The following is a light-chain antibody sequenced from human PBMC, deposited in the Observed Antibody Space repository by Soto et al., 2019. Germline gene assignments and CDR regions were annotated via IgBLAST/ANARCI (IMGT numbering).Light chain of an antibody. Sequence: VMTQSPATLSGSPGERCTLSCTASQSVSGNLAWYQQKPGQAPRLLIHGASTRATDIPARFSGSGSGTEFTLTITSLQSEDFAVYYCQQYHNWPPGLTFGGGTKVDIK. J-gene: IGKJ4*01. CDR1: QSVSGN. V-gene: IGKV3-15*01. CDR3: QQYHNWPPGLT. CDR2: GAS.